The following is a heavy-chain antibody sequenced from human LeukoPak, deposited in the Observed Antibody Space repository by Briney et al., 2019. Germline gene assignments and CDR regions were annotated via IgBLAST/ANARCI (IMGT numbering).Heavy chain of an antibody. CDR2: IYYNGNT. CDR3: ARHRVVVAGIQWFDP. D-gene: IGHD2-2*02. Sequence: SETLSLTCTVSGGSISSSTYYWGWIRQPPGKGLEWIGSIYYNGNTYYNPSLRSRVTISVDTSKNQVSLKVNSVTAADTALYYCARHRVVVAGIQWFDPWGQGSLVTVSS. V-gene: IGHV4-39*01. CDR1: GGSISSSTYY. J-gene: IGHJ5*02.